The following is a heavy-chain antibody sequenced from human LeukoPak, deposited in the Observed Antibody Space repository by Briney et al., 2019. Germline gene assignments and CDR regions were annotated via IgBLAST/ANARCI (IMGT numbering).Heavy chain of an antibody. Sequence: GGSLRLSCAASAFTFSNYGMHWVRQAPGKGLEWVAFIPYDGSNKYYVASVKGRFTISRDNTKNTLYLQMNSLRAEDTAVYYCAKDRFYGSGSYLPGVSDYWGQGTLVTVSS. CDR3: AKDRFYGSGSYLPGVSDY. CDR2: IPYDGSNK. CDR1: AFTFSNYG. J-gene: IGHJ4*02. D-gene: IGHD3-10*01. V-gene: IGHV3-30*02.